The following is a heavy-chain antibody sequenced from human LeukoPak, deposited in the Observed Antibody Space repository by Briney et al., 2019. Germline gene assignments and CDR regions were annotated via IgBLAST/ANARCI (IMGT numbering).Heavy chain of an antibody. J-gene: IGHJ4*02. V-gene: IGHV3-7*01. CDR1: GFTFSSYW. CDR3: ARVRYDILTGYYFDY. D-gene: IGHD3-9*01. Sequence: AGGSLRLSCAASGFTFSSYWMSWVRQAPGKGLEWVANIKQDGSEKYYVDSVKGRFTISRDNAKNSLYLQMNSLRAEDTAVYYCARVRYDILTGYYFDYWGQGTLVTVSS. CDR2: IKQDGSEK.